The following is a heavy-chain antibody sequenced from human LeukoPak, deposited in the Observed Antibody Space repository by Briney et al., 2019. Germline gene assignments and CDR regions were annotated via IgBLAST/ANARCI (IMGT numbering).Heavy chain of an antibody. CDR3: ARDRMYYYDSSGLSFDY. D-gene: IGHD3-22*01. Sequence: ASVKVSCKASGHTFTSYGISWVRQAPGQGLEWMGWISAYNGNTNYAQKLQGRVTMTTDTSTSTAYMELRSLRSDDTAVYYCARDRMYYYDSSGLSFDYWGQGTLVTVSS. CDR2: ISAYNGNT. V-gene: IGHV1-18*01. CDR1: GHTFTSYG. J-gene: IGHJ4*02.